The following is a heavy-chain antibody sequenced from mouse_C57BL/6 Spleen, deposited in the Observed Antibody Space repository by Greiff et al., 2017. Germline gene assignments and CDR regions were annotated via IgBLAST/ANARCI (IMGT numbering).Heavy chain of an antibody. CDR1: GFSLTSYC. V-gene: IGHV2-3*01. Sequence: VQLQQSGPGLVAPSQSLSITCTVSGFSLTSYCVSWVRQPPGQGLEWLGVIWGDGSTTYHAALISRLGISKEDSKSQVFLKLNSRQTDDTATDYCAENYGTLDVWGTGTTVTVSS. D-gene: IGHD1-1*01. CDR3: AENYGTLDV. J-gene: IGHJ1*03. CDR2: IWGDGST.